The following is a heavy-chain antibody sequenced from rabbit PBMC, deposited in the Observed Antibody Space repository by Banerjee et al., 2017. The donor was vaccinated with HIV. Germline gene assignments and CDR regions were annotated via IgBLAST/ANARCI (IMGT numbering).Heavy chain of an antibody. Sequence: QSLEESGGDLVKPGASLTLTCTASGSDFSTYYYMCWVRQAPGKGLEWIACIGTGSTDITHDATWAEGRFTISKTSSTTVTLQMTSLTAADMATSFCSRSRNGSISTWVLWGPCTLFTVS. CDR2: IGTGSTDIT. CDR1: GSDFSTYYY. CDR3: SRSRNGSISTWVL. D-gene: IGHD7-1*01. J-gene: IGHJ4*01. V-gene: IGHV1S40*01.